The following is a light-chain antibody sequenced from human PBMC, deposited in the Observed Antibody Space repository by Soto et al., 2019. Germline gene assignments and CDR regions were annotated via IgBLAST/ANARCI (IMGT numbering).Light chain of an antibody. CDR2: SAS. V-gene: IGKV1-39*01. CDR1: QSIGNF. CDR3: QQSYTIPT. Sequence: DIQVSQSPSSLSAFVGDRVNITCRASQSIGNFLNWYQQKPGAVPKVLIYSASSLQSGVSSRFSGSGFGTDFTLTISSLQLEDFAYYYCQQSYTIPTFGGGTTIEIK. J-gene: IGKJ4*01.